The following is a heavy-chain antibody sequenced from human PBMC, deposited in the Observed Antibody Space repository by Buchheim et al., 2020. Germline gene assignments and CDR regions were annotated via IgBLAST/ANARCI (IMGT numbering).Heavy chain of an antibody. Sequence: EVQLVESGGGLVQPGGSLRLSCVASGFTLSDHYMDWVRQAPGMGLEWVGRSRNKANSYTTEYAASVKGSFTISRDDSKNSVYLQMSSLKSEDTAVYLCVRRIQSSGWYFDYWGQGTL. CDR3: VRRIQSSGWYFDY. CDR1: GFTLSDHY. CDR2: SRNKANSYTT. V-gene: IGHV3-72*01. D-gene: IGHD6-19*01. J-gene: IGHJ4*01.